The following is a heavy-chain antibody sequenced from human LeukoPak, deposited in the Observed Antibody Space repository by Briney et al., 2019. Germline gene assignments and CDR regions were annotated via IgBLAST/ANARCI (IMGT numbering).Heavy chain of an antibody. V-gene: IGHV1-8*03. CDR1: GYTFTGYY. D-gene: IGHD2-2*01. CDR3: ARGICGSTNCRVFDY. CDR2: INPSSGNT. Sequence: ASVKVSCKASGYTFTGYYMHWVRQAPGQGLEWMGWINPSSGNTGYAQKFQGRVTITRDTSISTAYMELSNLRSEDTAVYYCARGICGSTNCRVFDYWGQGTLVTVSS. J-gene: IGHJ4*02.